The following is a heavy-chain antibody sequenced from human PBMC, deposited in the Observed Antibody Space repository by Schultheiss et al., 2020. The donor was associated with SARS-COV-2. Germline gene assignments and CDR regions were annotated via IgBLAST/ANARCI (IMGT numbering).Heavy chain of an antibody. Sequence: SETLSLTCTVSGGSIRSYYWNWIRQPPGKGLEWIGYIYYSGSTNYNPSLKSRVTISVDTSKNQFSLKLSSVTAADTAVYYCARWGGEYCTSTSCYYDWGQGTLVTVSS. D-gene: IGHD2-2*01. CDR1: GGSIRSYY. J-gene: IGHJ4*02. CDR3: ARWGGEYCTSTSCYYD. CDR2: IYYSGST. V-gene: IGHV4-59*01.